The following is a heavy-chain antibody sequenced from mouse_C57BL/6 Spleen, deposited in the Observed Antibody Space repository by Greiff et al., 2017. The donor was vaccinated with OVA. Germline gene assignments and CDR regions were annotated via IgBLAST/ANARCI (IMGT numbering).Heavy chain of an antibody. CDR2: IYPGSGST. J-gene: IGHJ4*01. D-gene: IGHD1-1*01. CDR1: GYTFTSYW. Sequence: QVQLQQPGAELVKPGASVKMSCKASGYTFTSYWITWVKQRPGQGLEWIGDIYPGSGSTNYNEKFKSKATLTVETSSSTAYMQLSSLTSEDSAVYYCARGGSSYAMDYWGQGTSVTVSS. CDR3: ARGGSSYAMDY. V-gene: IGHV1-55*01.